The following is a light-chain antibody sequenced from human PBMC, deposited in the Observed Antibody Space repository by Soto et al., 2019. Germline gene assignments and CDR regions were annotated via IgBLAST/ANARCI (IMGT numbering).Light chain of an antibody. Sequence: EIVVTQSPATLSVSPGERATLSCRASQSVGNNFAWYQQKPGQAPRLLIFATSTKATGVPARFSESGSGTEFTLTISSLQSEDFAVYYCQQYGDWPLTFGGGAKVEIE. CDR1: QSVGNN. CDR2: ATS. J-gene: IGKJ4*01. CDR3: QQYGDWPLT. V-gene: IGKV3-15*01.